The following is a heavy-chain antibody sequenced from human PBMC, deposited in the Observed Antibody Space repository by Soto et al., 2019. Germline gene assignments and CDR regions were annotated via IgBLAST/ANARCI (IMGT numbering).Heavy chain of an antibody. V-gene: IGHV1-2*04. Sequence: ASVKIACKASGYSLTDYQIHWVRQAPGQGGEGLGRINANRGGTSAAEKVQGWGTMTTDRASSTAAMELTRLTCDDTAAYYCGRADSTDCSNGVCSLFSNPDLDVWGQGTTVTVSS. CDR1: GYSLTDYQ. J-gene: IGHJ6*02. D-gene: IGHD2-8*01. CDR3: GRADSTDCSNGVCSLFSNPDLDV. CDR2: INANRGGT.